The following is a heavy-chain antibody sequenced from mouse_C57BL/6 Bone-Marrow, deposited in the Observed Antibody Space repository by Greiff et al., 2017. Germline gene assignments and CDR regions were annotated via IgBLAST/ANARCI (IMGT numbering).Heavy chain of an antibody. CDR1: GFSFNTYA. CDR3: VKNSNSYYYAMDY. Sequence: DVKLQESGGGLVQPKGSLKLSCAASGFSFNTYAMNWVRQAPGKGLEWVARIRSKSNNYATYYADSVKDRFTISRDDSESMLYLQMNNLKTEDTAMYYCVKNSNSYYYAMDYWGQGTSVTVSS. D-gene: IGHD2-5*01. V-gene: IGHV10-1*01. J-gene: IGHJ4*01. CDR2: IRSKSNNYAT.